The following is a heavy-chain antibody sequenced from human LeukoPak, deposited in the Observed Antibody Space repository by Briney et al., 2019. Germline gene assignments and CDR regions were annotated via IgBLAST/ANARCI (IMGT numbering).Heavy chain of an antibody. CDR2: ISDSGRNT. V-gene: IGHV3-23*01. CDR1: GIIFSNYA. J-gene: IGHJ6*02. CDR3: AHLVWEYVGGLDV. Sequence: PGGSLRLSCAASGIIFSNYALNWVRQAPGKGLEWVSTISDSGRNTYYADSVKGRFTISRDNSKNTLYLQMHSLRVEDTAVYYCAHLVWEYVGGLDVWGQGTTVTVSS. D-gene: IGHD3/OR15-3a*01.